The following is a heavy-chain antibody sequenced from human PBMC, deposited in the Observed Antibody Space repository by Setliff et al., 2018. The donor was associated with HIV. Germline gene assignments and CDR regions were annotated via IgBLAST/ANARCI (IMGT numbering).Heavy chain of an antibody. V-gene: IGHV3-53*01. CDR3: AKGGYGGAYYVAGY. Sequence: PGGSLRLSCEASGFRVTDTYMAWVRQAPGKGLEWVTLIYKAGKTYYADFVKGRFTIARDDTKNTVSLQMTNLEPGDTAMYYCAKGGYGGAYYVAGYWGQGPKVTVSS. CDR2: IYKAGKT. D-gene: IGHD5-18*01. CDR1: GFRVTDTY. J-gene: IGHJ4*02.